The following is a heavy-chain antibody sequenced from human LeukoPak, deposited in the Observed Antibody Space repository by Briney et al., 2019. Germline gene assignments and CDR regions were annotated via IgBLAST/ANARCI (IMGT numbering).Heavy chain of an antibody. CDR1: GFTSTIYG. V-gene: IGHV3-30*18. Sequence: PGGSLRPSCAPSGFTSTIYGMHWVRQAPGKGLEWVAVISYDGSNTYYADSVKGRFSLSRDNSKNTLYLQMNSLRAEVTAVYYCAKDRSYYYGSGIYDYWGQGTLVTVSS. CDR2: ISYDGSNT. J-gene: IGHJ4*02. D-gene: IGHD3-10*01. CDR3: AKDRSYYYGSGIYDY.